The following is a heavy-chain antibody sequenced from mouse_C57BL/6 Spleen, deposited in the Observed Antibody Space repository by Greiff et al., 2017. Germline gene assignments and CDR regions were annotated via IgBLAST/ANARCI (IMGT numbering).Heavy chain of an antibody. J-gene: IGHJ4*01. V-gene: IGHV1-55*01. CDR2: IYPGSGST. Sequence: QVQLKQPGAELVKPGASVKMSCKASGYTFTSYWITWVKQRPGQGLEWIGDIYPGSGSTNYNEKFKSKATLTVDTSSSTAYMQLSSLTSEDTAVYYCARDDYCNYLYYYAMDYWGQGTSVTVSS. D-gene: IGHD2-1*01. CDR3: ARDDYCNYLYYYAMDY. CDR1: GYTFTSYW.